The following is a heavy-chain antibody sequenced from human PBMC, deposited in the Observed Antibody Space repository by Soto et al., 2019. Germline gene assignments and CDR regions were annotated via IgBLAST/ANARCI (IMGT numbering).Heavy chain of an antibody. CDR3: ARDNSGGIAAAGPSYYFDY. J-gene: IGHJ4*02. CDR2: IYSGGRT. Sequence: GGSLRLSCAAAGFTVSSHYMSWVSQAPGKGLEWVSVIYSGGRTDYADSVKGRFTISRDNSKNTLYLQMNSLRAEDTAVYYCARDNSGGIAAAGPSYYFDYWGQGTLVTVSS. V-gene: IGHV3-53*01. D-gene: IGHD6-13*01. CDR1: GFTVSSHY.